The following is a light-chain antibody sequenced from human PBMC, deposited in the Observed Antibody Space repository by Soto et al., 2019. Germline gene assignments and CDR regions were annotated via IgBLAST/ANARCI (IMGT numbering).Light chain of an antibody. CDR1: QGISSW. CDR3: QQANSFPLT. Sequence: DIQMTHSPSSVSSAVGDRVTISCRARQGISSWLSWYQQKPGKAPKLLIYATYSLQSGVPSRFSGSGSETDFTLTISSLQPEDFATYYCQQANSFPLTFGGGTKVQIK. J-gene: IGKJ4*01. V-gene: IGKV1D-12*01. CDR2: ATY.